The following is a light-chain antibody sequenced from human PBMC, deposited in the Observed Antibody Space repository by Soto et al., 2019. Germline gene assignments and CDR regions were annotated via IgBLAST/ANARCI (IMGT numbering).Light chain of an antibody. CDR2: DAS. V-gene: IGKV3-15*01. J-gene: IGKJ1*01. CDR3: QQFNNWPRT. Sequence: DIVLTQSPGTLSLSPGERATLSCRASQRISSNYLGWYQQKPGQAPRLLIYDASTRATGIPARFSDSGSGTEFTLTISSLQSEDFAVYYCQQFNNWPRTFGQGTKVDIK. CDR1: QRISSN.